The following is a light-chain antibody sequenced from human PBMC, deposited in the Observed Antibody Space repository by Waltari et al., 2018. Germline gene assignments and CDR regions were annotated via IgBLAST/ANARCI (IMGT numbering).Light chain of an antibody. CDR3: QKYGTLPAT. V-gene: IGKV3-20*01. CDR1: QRVSRT. CDR2: DAS. Sequence: EIVLTQSPGTLSLSPGERATVSCRASQRVSRTLAWYQQKPVQPPRLLIYDASTRATVIPDRFSSIGSGTDFSLTISILEPEDFAVYYCQKYGTLPATVCQGTKVEIK. J-gene: IGKJ1*01.